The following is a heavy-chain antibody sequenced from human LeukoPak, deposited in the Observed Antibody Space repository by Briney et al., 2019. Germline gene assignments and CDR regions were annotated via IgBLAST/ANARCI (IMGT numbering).Heavy chain of an antibody. V-gene: IGHV1-18*01. CDR1: GYTFTSYG. Sequence: ASVKVSCKASGYTFTSYGISWVRQAPGQGLEWMGWISAYNGKTNYAQKLQGRVTMTTDTSTSTAYMELRSLRSDDTAVYYCARVGSGATGYSSSWYSWYFDYWGQGTLVTVSS. CDR3: ARVGSGATGYSSSWYSWYFDY. D-gene: IGHD6-13*01. J-gene: IGHJ4*02. CDR2: ISAYNGKT.